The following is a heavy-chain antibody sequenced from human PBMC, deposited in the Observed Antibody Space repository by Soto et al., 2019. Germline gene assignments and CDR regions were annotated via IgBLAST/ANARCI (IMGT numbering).Heavy chain of an antibody. D-gene: IGHD5-18*01. CDR3: ARVEVGIQLWLRGYYYYGMDV. V-gene: IGHV1-69*02. Sequence: QVQLVQSGAEVKKPGSSVKVSCKASGGTFSSYTISWVRQAPGQGLEWMGRIIPILGIANYAQKFQGRVTITADKSTSTAYMELSSLRSEDTAVYYCARVEVGIQLWLRGYYYYGMDVWGQGTTVTVSS. CDR2: IIPILGIA. J-gene: IGHJ6*02. CDR1: GGTFSSYT.